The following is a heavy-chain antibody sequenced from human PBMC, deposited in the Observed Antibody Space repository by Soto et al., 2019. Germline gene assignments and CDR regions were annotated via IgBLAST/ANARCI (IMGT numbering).Heavy chain of an antibody. CDR1: GGSISSGGYY. CDR2: IYYSGST. CDR3: AREGITGTLFDY. D-gene: IGHD1-20*01. Sequence: PSETLSLTCTVSGGSISSGGYYCSWIRQHPGKGLEWIGYIYYSGSTYYNPSLKSRVTISVDTSKNQFSLKLSSVTAADTAVYYCAREGITGTLFDYWGQGTLVTVSS. J-gene: IGHJ4*02. V-gene: IGHV4-31*03.